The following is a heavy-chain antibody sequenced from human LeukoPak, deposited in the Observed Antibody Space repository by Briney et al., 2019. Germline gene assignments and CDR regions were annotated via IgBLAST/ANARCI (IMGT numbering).Heavy chain of an antibody. CDR2: ISSDGSNK. Sequence: GGSLRLSCAASGFTFSSYTMHWVRQAPGKGLEWVAVISSDGSNKYYADSVKGRFTISRDNSKNTLYLQMNSLRAEDTAVYYCARDNFDSSGYYPDDYWGQGTLVTVSS. D-gene: IGHD3-22*01. CDR1: GFTFSSYT. J-gene: IGHJ4*02. V-gene: IGHV3-30*04. CDR3: ARDNFDSSGYYPDDY.